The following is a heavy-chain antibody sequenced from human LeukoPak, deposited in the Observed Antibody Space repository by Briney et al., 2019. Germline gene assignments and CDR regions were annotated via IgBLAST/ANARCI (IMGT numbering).Heavy chain of an antibody. Sequence: GGSLRLSCAASGFTFSDYYMSWIRQAPGKGLEWVSTISDSGANTYYADSVRGRFTISRDNSKNTLYLQKNSLRADDTAIYYCAKSMTLQWRGFFDLWGRGTHVTVSS. CDR1: GFTFSDYY. V-gene: IGHV3-23*01. CDR2: ISDSGANT. CDR3: AKSMTLQWRGFFDL. J-gene: IGHJ2*01. D-gene: IGHD6-19*01.